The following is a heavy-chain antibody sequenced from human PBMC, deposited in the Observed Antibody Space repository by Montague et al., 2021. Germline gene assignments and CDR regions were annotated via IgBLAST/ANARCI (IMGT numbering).Heavy chain of an antibody. V-gene: IGHV4-39*01. CDR3: ARARITGTTTPLDY. D-gene: IGHD1/OR15-1a*01. Sequence: SETLSLTCAVYGGSISSTSHYWDWIRQPPGKGLEWIGTFYSGGNTYYNPALKSRVSISADTSNNQFSLKLHSVTAADTAVYFCARARITGTTTPLDYWGQGTLVIVSS. J-gene: IGHJ4*02. CDR2: FYSGGNT. CDR1: GGSISSTSHY.